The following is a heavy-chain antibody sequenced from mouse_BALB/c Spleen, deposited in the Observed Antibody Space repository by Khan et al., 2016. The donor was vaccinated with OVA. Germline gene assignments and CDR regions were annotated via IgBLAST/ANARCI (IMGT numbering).Heavy chain of an antibody. V-gene: IGHV1-7*01. Sequence: QVQLQQSGAELAKPGASVKMSCKASGYTFINYWILWIKQRPGQGLEWIGYINPSTGYTEYNQNFKDKATLTADKSSSTAYMQLSSLTSEDSTVYYCARRGLRWEFEYWGQGTTLTVSS. CDR3: ARRGLRWEFEY. CDR2: INPSTGYT. D-gene: IGHD1-1*02. J-gene: IGHJ2*01. CDR1: GYTFINYW.